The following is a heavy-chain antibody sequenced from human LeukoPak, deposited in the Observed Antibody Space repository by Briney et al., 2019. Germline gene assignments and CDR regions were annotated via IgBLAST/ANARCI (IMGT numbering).Heavy chain of an antibody. CDR2: ISGSGGST. V-gene: IGHV3-23*01. J-gene: IGHJ4*02. CDR1: GFTFSSYG. Sequence: GGSLRLSCAASGFTFSSYGMSWVRQAPGKGLEWVSAISGSGGSTYYADSVKGRFTISRDNAKNTLYLQMNSLRADDTAMNYCAALDHGHDFWGQGTLVTVSS. CDR3: AALDHGHDF.